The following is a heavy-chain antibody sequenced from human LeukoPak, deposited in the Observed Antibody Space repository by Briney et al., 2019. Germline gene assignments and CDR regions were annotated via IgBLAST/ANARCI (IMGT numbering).Heavy chain of an antibody. Sequence: GGSLRLSCAASGFTFSNAWMNWVRQAPGKGLEWVSLIIANSGVINYADSVKGRFTISRDNSKNTLYLQMNSLRAEDTATYFCVKDRKPDSRYNFDYWGRGTLVTVSS. D-gene: IGHD5-12*01. CDR1: GFTFSNAW. CDR2: IIANSGVI. J-gene: IGHJ4*02. CDR3: VKDRKPDSRYNFDY. V-gene: IGHV3-23*01.